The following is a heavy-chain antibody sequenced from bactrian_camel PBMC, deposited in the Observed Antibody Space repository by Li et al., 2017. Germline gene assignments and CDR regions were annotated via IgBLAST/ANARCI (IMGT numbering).Heavy chain of an antibody. CDR2: INSDGRA. CDR1: GFSDSDYT. J-gene: IGHJ4*01. D-gene: IGHD6*01. CDR3: AKLEYGGSSYND. Sequence: VQLVESGGGAVQPGGSLRLSCAASGFSDSDYTMKWVRQAPGKGLEWVSSINSDGRADYVDSVKGRFTTSRDNAKNTVYLRLDSLKTEDMAMYYCAKLEYGGSSYNDWGQGTQ. V-gene: IGHV3S40*01.